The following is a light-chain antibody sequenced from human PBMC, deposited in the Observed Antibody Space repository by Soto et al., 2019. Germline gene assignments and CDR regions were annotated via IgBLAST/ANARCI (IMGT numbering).Light chain of an antibody. CDR2: AAS. Sequence: DIQMTQSTSSLSASVGDRVTITCRASQDIRSSLAWYQQKPGKVPKLLIYAASTMQSGVPSRFSGSGSGTDFSLTISSLQPEDVANYYCQKYNSAPGTLGQGTKVEIK. CDR3: QKYNSAPGT. J-gene: IGKJ1*01. V-gene: IGKV1-27*01. CDR1: QDIRSS.